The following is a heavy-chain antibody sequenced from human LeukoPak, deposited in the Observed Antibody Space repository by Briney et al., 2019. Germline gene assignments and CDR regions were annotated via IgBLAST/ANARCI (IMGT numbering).Heavy chain of an antibody. CDR3: ARHSGHSSTNDAFDI. Sequence: SETLSLTCTVSGGSISSSSYYWGWIRQPPGKGLEWIGSIYYSGSTYYNPSLKSRVTISEDMSKNQFSLKLTSVTAADTAVYYCARHSGHSSTNDAFDIWGQGTMVIVSS. V-gene: IGHV4-39*07. D-gene: IGHD6-13*01. J-gene: IGHJ3*02. CDR2: IYYSGST. CDR1: GGSISSSSYY.